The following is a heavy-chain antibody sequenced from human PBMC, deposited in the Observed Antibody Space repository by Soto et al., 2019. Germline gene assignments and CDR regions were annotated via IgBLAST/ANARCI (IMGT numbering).Heavy chain of an antibody. CDR1: GFTFSSYA. D-gene: IGHD6-19*01. Sequence: GGSLRLSCAASGFTFSSYAMSWVRQAPGKGLEWVSAISGSGGSTYYADSVKGRFTISRDNSKNTLYLQMNSLRAEDTAVYYCAKDRPSGPSPYSSGWYPYSRWGQGTLVTVSS. CDR3: AKDRPSGPSPYSSGWYPYSR. V-gene: IGHV3-23*01. J-gene: IGHJ4*02. CDR2: ISGSGGST.